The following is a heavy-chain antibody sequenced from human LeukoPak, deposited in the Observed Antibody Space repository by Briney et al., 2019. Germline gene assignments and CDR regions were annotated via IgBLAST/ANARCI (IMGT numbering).Heavy chain of an antibody. J-gene: IGHJ3*01. V-gene: IGHV5-51*01. Sequence: GESLKISCKGSGYTFTSYWIGWVRQMPGKGLEWMGIIYPDDSDTRYSPSFQGQVTISADKSVRTAYLQWSSLKASDTAMYYCARPNITSYYDSRGYDAFDVWGQGTMVTVSS. CDR2: IYPDDSDT. CDR1: GYTFTSYW. D-gene: IGHD3-22*01. CDR3: ARPNITSYYDSRGYDAFDV.